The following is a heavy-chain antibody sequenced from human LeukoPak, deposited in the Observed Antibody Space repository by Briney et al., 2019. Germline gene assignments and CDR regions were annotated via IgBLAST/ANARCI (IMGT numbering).Heavy chain of an antibody. V-gene: IGHV4-34*01. Sequence: PSETPSLTCAVYGGSFSGYYWSWIRQPPGKGLEWIGEINHSGSTNYNPSLKSRVTISVDTSKNQFSLKLSSVTAADTAVYYCARGRGGVVLYYYYYMNVWGKGTTVTVSS. D-gene: IGHD3-3*01. CDR1: GGSFSGYY. CDR2: INHSGST. J-gene: IGHJ6*03. CDR3: ARGRGGVVLYYYYYMNV.